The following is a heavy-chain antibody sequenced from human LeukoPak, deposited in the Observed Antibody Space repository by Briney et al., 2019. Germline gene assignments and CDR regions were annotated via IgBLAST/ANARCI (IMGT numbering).Heavy chain of an antibody. CDR3: ARDGTVTAGPFDP. D-gene: IGHD4-17*01. V-gene: IGHV3-33*01. CDR2: IWYDGSNK. CDR1: GIPLGSFG. Sequence: PGRSLRLSCAAPGIPLGSFGMHWLRQAPGKGLEWVAFIWYDGSNKYYADSVKGRFTISRDNSKNTLYLQMNSLTAEDTAVYYCARDGTVTAGPFDPWGGGTLVTVSS. J-gene: IGHJ5*02.